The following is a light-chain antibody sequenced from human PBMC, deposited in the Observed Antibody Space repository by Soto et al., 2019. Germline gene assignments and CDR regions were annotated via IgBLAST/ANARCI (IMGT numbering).Light chain of an antibody. CDR2: DTS. CDR3: QPYGSLGS. CDR1: QSVTSNY. V-gene: IGKV3-20*01. Sequence: EIVLKPSPGTLSLSPGASAPLSCRASQSVTSNYLAWSQQKPGQAPGILIYDTSTRASGVPDRFSGSGSGTDFTLTISRMEPEDFAVYYCQPYGSLGSVGQGTAV. J-gene: IGKJ1*01.